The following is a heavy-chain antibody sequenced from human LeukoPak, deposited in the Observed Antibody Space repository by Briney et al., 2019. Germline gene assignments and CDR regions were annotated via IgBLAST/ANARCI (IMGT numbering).Heavy chain of an antibody. CDR3: ARGPLGSSSWYFLDPNFDY. CDR2: INPSGGST. Sequence: ASVKVSCKASGYTFTNYYMHWVRQAPGQGLEWMGIINPSGGSTSYAQKFQGRVTMTRDTSTSTVYMELSSLRSEDTAVYYCARGPLGSSSWYFLDPNFDYWGQGTLVTVSS. J-gene: IGHJ4*02. D-gene: IGHD6-13*01. V-gene: IGHV1-46*01. CDR1: GYTFTNYY.